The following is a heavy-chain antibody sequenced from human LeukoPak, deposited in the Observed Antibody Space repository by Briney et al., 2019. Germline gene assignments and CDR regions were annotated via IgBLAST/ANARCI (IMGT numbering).Heavy chain of an antibody. CDR3: ARDTTYYYDSSGYYPFDY. CDR2: ISSSSSTI. D-gene: IGHD3-22*01. J-gene: IGHJ4*02. Sequence: GGSLRLSCAASGFTFSSYSMNWVRQAPGKGLEWVSYISSSSSTIYYADSVKGRFTISRDNAKNSLYLQVNSLRAEDTAVYYCARDTTYYYDSSGYYPFDYWGQGTLVTVSS. V-gene: IGHV3-48*01. CDR1: GFTFSSYS.